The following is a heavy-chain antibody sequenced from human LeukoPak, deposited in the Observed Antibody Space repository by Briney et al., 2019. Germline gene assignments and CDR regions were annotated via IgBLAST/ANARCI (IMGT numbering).Heavy chain of an antibody. CDR1: GFTFSSHG. CDR3: ARSICTAGSCDTYYLDK. D-gene: IGHD2-15*01. CDR2: VWYDGSKK. V-gene: IGHV3-33*01. Sequence: PGGSLRLSCAASGFTFSSHGMHWVRQTPGKGLEWVAIVWYDGSKKYDADSVKGRFTISRDNSKNTLYLQMDSLRAEDTAVYYCARSICTAGSCDTYYLDKWGQGTLVSVSS. J-gene: IGHJ4*02.